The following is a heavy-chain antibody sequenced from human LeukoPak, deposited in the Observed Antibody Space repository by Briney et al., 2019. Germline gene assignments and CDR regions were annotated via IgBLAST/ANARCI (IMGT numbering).Heavy chain of an antibody. CDR3: AAGWVCSGGSCYYYFDY. D-gene: IGHD2-15*01. J-gene: IGHJ4*02. V-gene: IGHV1-58*02. CDR2: IVVGSGNT. Sequence: SVKVSCKASGFTFTSSAMQWVRQARGQRLEWIGWIVVGSGNTNYAQKFQKRVTITRDMSTSTAYMELSSLRSEDTAVYYCAAGWVCSGGSCYYYFDYRGQGTLVTVSS. CDR1: GFTFTSSA.